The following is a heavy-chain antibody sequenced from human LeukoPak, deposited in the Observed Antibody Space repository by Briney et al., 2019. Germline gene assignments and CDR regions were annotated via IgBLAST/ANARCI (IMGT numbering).Heavy chain of an antibody. Sequence: ASVKVSCKASGYTFTGYYMRWVRQAPGQGLEWMGWINPNSGGTNYAQKFQGRVTMTRDTSISTAYMELSRLRSDDTAVYYCARGRRMVTPLCAFDIWGQGTMVTVSS. CDR1: GYTFTGYY. CDR3: ARGRRMVTPLCAFDI. D-gene: IGHD4-23*01. J-gene: IGHJ3*02. V-gene: IGHV1-2*02. CDR2: INPNSGGT.